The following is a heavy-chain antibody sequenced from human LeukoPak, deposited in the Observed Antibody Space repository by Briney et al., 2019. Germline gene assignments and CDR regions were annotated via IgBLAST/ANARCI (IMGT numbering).Heavy chain of an antibody. Sequence: GGSLRLSCAASGFTFRTYDMNWVRQAPGKGLEWVAAISGRGDNTYYVDSVKGRFTISRDNSRNTLYLHLNSLRAEDTAIHYCTRARRGVFNDAFDIWGQGTVVTVSS. CDR2: ISGRGDNT. V-gene: IGHV3-23*01. D-gene: IGHD3-10*01. CDR1: GFTFRTYD. J-gene: IGHJ3*02. CDR3: TRARRGVFNDAFDI.